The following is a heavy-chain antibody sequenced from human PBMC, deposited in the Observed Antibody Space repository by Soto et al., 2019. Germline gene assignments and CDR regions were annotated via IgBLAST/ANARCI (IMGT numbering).Heavy chain of an antibody. Sequence: SETLSLTCTVSGGSISSSSYYWGWIRQPPGKGLEWIGSIYYSGSTYYNPSLKSRVTISVDTSKNQFSLKLSSVTAADTAVYYCARHPRVTIFGVAPLYGMDVWGQGTAVTVSS. CDR3: ARHPRVTIFGVAPLYGMDV. J-gene: IGHJ6*02. V-gene: IGHV4-39*01. D-gene: IGHD3-3*01. CDR1: GGSISSSSYY. CDR2: IYYSGST.